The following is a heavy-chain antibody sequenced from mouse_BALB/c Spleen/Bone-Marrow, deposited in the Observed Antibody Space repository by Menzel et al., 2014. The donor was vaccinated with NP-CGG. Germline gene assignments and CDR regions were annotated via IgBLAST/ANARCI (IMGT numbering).Heavy chain of an antibody. CDR3: AREGSTRITTPFAY. J-gene: IGHJ3*01. V-gene: IGHV2-9*02. D-gene: IGHD2-4*01. CDR1: GFSLTSYA. Sequence: VQLQQSGPGLVSPSQSLSITCTVSGFSLTSYALHWVRQPPGKGLEWLGVIRTGRTTNYNSAIMSRRSSKKDNSKSQVFLKMNSLQSDDTAMYYCAREGSTRITTPFAYWGQGTLVTVSA. CDR2: IRTGRTT.